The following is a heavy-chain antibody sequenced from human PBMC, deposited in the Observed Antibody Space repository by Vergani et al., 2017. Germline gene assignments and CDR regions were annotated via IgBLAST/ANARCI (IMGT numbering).Heavy chain of an antibody. Sequence: QVQLVQSGAEVKKPGASVKVSCKASGYTFTGYYMPWVRQAPGQGLEWMGWINPNSGGTNYAQKFQGRVTMTRDTSISPAYMELSRLRSDDTAVYYCARVLGIAAAGIDYWGQGTLVTVSS. J-gene: IGHJ4*02. CDR3: ARVLGIAAAGIDY. CDR1: GYTFTGYY. V-gene: IGHV1-2*02. CDR2: INPNSGGT. D-gene: IGHD6-13*01.